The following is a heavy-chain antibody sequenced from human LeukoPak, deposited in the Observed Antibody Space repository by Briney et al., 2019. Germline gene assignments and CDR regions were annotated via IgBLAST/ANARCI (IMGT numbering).Heavy chain of an antibody. CDR2: IYYSGST. J-gene: IGHJ4*02. CDR1: GGSISSSSYY. CDR3: ATPWEYCSGGSCYRFDY. Sequence: SETLSLTCTVSGGSISSSSYYWGWIRQPPGKGLEWVGSIYYSGSTYYNPSLKSRVTISVDTSKNQFSLKLSSVTAADTAVYYCATPWEYCSGGSCYRFDYWGREPWSPSPQ. D-gene: IGHD2-15*01. V-gene: IGHV4-39*07.